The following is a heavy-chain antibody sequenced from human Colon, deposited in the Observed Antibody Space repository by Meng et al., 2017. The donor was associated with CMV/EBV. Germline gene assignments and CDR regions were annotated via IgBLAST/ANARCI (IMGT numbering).Heavy chain of an antibody. CDR3: ARDTPYYYDSSGDRSYWYFDL. Sequence: ASVKVSCKASGYTFTSYGISWVRQAPGQGLEWMGWINPNSGGTNYAQKFQGRVTMTRDTSISTAYMELSRLRSDDTAVYYCARDTPYYYDSSGDRSYWYFDLWGRGTLVTVSS. V-gene: IGHV1-2*02. D-gene: IGHD3-22*01. J-gene: IGHJ2*01. CDR2: INPNSGGT. CDR1: GYTFTSYG.